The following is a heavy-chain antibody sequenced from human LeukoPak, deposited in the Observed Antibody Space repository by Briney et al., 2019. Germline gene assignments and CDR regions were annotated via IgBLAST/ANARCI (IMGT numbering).Heavy chain of an antibody. V-gene: IGHV3-74*01. Sequence: PGGSLRLSCAASGITFSTYWMHWVRQAPGKGLVWVSRINSDGSTTSYVDSVEGRFTISRDNAKNTLYPQMNSLRAEDTAVYYCARAGTVVDYDPSDAFDVWGQGTMVTVSS. CDR3: ARAGTVVDYDPSDAFDV. CDR1: GITFSTYW. D-gene: IGHD3-22*01. J-gene: IGHJ3*01. CDR2: INSDGSTT.